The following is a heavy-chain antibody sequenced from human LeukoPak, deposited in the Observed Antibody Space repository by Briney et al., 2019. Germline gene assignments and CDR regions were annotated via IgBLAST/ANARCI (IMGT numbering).Heavy chain of an antibody. CDR3: ARDGGSSGWYYFDY. D-gene: IGHD6-19*01. CDR1: GGSISSSGYY. CDR2: IYYSGST. V-gene: IGHV4-61*08. J-gene: IGHJ4*02. Sequence: SETLSLTCTVSGGSISSSGYYWSWIRQPPGKGLEWIGYIYYSGSTNYNPSLKSRVTISVDTSKNQFSLKLSSVTAADTAVYCCARDGGSSGWYYFDYWGQGTLVTVSS.